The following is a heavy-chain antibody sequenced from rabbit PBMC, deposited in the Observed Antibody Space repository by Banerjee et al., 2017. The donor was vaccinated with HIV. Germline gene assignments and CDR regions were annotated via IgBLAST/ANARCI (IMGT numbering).Heavy chain of an antibody. CDR3: ARGTYDYGYYFNL. J-gene: IGHJ4*01. CDR1: GFSFSHSYW. Sequence: QEQLEESGGDLVKPEGSLTLTCTASGFSFSHSYWICWVRQAPGKGLEWIACIYAGSSFSAYYAPWAKGRFTVSKTSSTTVTLQMTSLTAADTATYFCARGTYDYGYYFNLWGPGTLVTVS. CDR2: IYAGSSFSA. D-gene: IGHD2-1*01. V-gene: IGHV1S45*01.